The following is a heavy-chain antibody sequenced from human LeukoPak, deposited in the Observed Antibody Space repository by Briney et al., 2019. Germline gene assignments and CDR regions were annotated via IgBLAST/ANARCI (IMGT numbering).Heavy chain of an antibody. Sequence: GGSPRLSCAASGFTFSNYAVNWVRQAPGKGLEWVSAISGSGGSTYYADSVKGRFTISRDNSKNTLYLQMSSLRAEDTAVYYCAKDRGRYYDSSGYYWGYYFDSWGQGILVTVST. CDR3: AKDRGRYYDSSGYYWGYYFDS. D-gene: IGHD3-22*01. CDR1: GFTFSNYA. J-gene: IGHJ4*02. V-gene: IGHV3-23*01. CDR2: ISGSGGST.